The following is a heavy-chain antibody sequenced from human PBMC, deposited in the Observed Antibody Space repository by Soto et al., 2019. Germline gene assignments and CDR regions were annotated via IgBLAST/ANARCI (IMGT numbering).Heavy chain of an antibody. Sequence: ASVKVSCKASGYTFTSYYMHWVRQAPGQGLEWMGIINPSGGRTSYAQKFQGRVTITRDTSTSTAYMELSSLRSEDTAVYYCARLLYSSTSVGHYYYGMDVWGQGTTVTVSS. J-gene: IGHJ6*02. CDR1: GYTFTSYY. CDR2: INPSGGRT. V-gene: IGHV1-46*01. D-gene: IGHD6-6*01. CDR3: ARLLYSSTSVGHYYYGMDV.